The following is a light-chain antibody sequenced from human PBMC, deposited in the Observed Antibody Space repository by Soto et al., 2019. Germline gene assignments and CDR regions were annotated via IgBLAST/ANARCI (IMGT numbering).Light chain of an antibody. Sequence: AIRITQSPSSLSASAGDRVTITCRASQDISSYLDWYQQKPGKAPKLLIYAASSLQSGVPSMFRGSGSGTDFTLTISSLQSEDFATYYCQHYYSYPWTFGQGTKVELK. CDR2: AAS. J-gene: IGKJ1*01. V-gene: IGKV1-8*01. CDR3: QHYYSYPWT. CDR1: QDISSY.